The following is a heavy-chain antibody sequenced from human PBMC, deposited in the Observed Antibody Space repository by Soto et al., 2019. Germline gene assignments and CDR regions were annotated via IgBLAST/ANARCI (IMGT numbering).Heavy chain of an antibody. D-gene: IGHD3-22*01. CDR1: GFTFDDYA. CDR2: LSWNGVTI. J-gene: IGHJ6*02. V-gene: IGHV3-9*01. Sequence: EVQLVESGGGLVQPGRSLRLSCAASGFTFDDYAMHWVRQVPGKGLQWVSGLSWNGVTIGYAASVKGRFTISRDNAKKSLYLQMNGVRPDDTALYYCAASRAYDSSDYSGFHYGMHVWGLGTTVTVS. CDR3: AASRAYDSSDYSGFHYGMHV.